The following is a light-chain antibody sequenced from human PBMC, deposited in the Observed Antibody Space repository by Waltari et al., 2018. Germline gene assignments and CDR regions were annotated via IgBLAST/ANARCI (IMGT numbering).Light chain of an antibody. CDR2: KIS. Sequence: DAVMTQSPLSLPVILGQPASISCRSSQSLVHRDGNIYLNWFQQRPGQSPRRLIYKISYRDSGVPDRFSGSGSGTDFTLKISRVEAEDVGVYYCMQGTHWPYTFGQGTKLEIK. CDR1: QSLVHRDGNIY. J-gene: IGKJ2*01. V-gene: IGKV2-30*02. CDR3: MQGTHWPYT.